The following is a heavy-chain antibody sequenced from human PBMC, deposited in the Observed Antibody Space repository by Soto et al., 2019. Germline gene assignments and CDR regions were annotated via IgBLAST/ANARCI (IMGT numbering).Heavy chain of an antibody. CDR3: ELRGASQWLKF. D-gene: IGHD6-19*01. CDR1: GYSFTSYW. V-gene: IGHV5-51*03. Sequence: EVQLVQSGAEVKKPGESLKISCKGSGYSFTSYWIGWVRQVPGKGLEWMGIIYTGDSDTRYSPSFQGQVTISADKSSSTAYLKWSSLKASDPAVYYCELRGASQWLKFWGQGTLVTVSS. J-gene: IGHJ4*02. CDR2: IYTGDSDT.